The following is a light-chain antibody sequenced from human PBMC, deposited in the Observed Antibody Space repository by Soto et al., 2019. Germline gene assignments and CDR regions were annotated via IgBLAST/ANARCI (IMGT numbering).Light chain of an antibody. CDR1: QIVSNNY. J-gene: IGKJ1*01. CDR3: QQYGFSRT. CDR2: GAS. Sequence: EIGLTQSPGTLSLSPEERATLSCRASQIVSNNYLAWYQQKLGQPPRLLIYGASSRATGIPDRFSGSGSGTDFTLTISRLEPEDFAVYYCQQYGFSRTFGQGTKVDIK. V-gene: IGKV3-20*01.